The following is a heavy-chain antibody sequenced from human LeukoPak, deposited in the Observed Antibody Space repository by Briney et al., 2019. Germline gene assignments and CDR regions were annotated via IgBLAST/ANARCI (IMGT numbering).Heavy chain of an antibody. Sequence: ASVKVSCKASGYTFTSYAVHWVRQAPGQRLEWMGWINAGNGNTKYSQKFQGRVTITRDTSASTAYMGLSSPRSEDTAVYYCARDGEYSSSCLDYWGQGTLVTVSS. V-gene: IGHV1-3*01. CDR1: GYTFTSYA. CDR3: ARDGEYSSSCLDY. CDR2: INAGNGNT. D-gene: IGHD6-13*01. J-gene: IGHJ4*02.